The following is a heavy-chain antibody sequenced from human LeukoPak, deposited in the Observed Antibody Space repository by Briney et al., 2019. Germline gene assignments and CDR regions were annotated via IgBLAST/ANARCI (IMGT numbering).Heavy chain of an antibody. Sequence: SETLSLTCTVSGGSISSSSYYWGWLRQPPGKGLEWIGSIYYSGSTYYNPSLKSRVTISVDTSKNQFSLKLSSVTAADTAVYYCARDSDGSGSPPDYWGQGTLVTVSS. D-gene: IGHD3-10*01. V-gene: IGHV4-39*07. CDR1: GGSISSSSYY. CDR2: IYYSGST. CDR3: ARDSDGSGSPPDY. J-gene: IGHJ4*02.